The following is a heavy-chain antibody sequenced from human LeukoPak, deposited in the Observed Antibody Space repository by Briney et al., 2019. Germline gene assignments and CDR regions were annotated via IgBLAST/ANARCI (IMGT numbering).Heavy chain of an antibody. D-gene: IGHD6-13*01. CDR2: ISSSSSYI. Sequence: GGSLRLSCAASGFTFSSYSMNWVRQAPGKGLEWVSSISSSSSYIYYADSVKGRFTISRDNAKNSLYLQMNSLRAEDTAVYYCARVVDSSWYFDYWGQGTLVTVSS. J-gene: IGHJ4*02. CDR3: ARVVDSSWYFDY. V-gene: IGHV3-21*01. CDR1: GFTFSSYS.